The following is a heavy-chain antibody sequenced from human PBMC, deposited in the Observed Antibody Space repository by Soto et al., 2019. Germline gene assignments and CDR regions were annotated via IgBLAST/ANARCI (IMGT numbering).Heavy chain of an antibody. D-gene: IGHD3-10*01. J-gene: IGHJ6*02. Sequence: SVKVSCKASGGTFSSYAISWVRQARGQGLEWMGGVIPIFGTANYAQKFQGRVTITADESASTAYMELSSLKYEDTAFYYCATGAPGSGMDYHHGMDVWGPGTTVTVSS. V-gene: IGHV1-69*13. CDR2: VIPIFGTA. CDR1: GGTFSSYA. CDR3: ATGAPGSGMDYHHGMDV.